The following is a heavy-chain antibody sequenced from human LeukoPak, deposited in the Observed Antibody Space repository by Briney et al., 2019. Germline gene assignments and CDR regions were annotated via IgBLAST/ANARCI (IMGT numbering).Heavy chain of an antibody. CDR2: IYTTGGT. J-gene: IGHJ3*02. D-gene: IGHD6-13*01. V-gene: IGHV4-61*02. CDR1: GVSIAKTFYY. CDR3: ARDFSSSWYAFDI. Sequence: SETLSLTCTVSGVSIAKTFYYWSWLRQPAGKGLEWIGRIYTTGGTDYNPSLKSRVTISLDTAKNQFSLKMASVSAADTAVYYCARDFSSSWYAFDIWGQGTMVIVSS.